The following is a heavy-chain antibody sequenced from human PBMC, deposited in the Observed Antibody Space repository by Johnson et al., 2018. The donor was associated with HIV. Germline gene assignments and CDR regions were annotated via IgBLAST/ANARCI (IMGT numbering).Heavy chain of an antibody. Sequence: VQLVESGGGVVQPGRSLRLSCAASGFTFDDYAMHWVRQAPGKGLEWVSGISGSGGSTYYADSVKGRFTISRDNSKNTLYLQMNSLRAEDAAVYYGAKEDGYSYGSDALDIWGQGTMVTVSS. V-gene: IGHV3-23*04. CDR1: GFTFDDYA. D-gene: IGHD5-18*01. CDR3: AKEDGYSYGSDALDI. J-gene: IGHJ3*02. CDR2: ISGSGGST.